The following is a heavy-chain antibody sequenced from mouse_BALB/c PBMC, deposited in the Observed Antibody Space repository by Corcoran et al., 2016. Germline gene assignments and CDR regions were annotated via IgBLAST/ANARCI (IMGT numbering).Heavy chain of an antibody. D-gene: IGHD3-1*01. Sequence: QIQLAQSGPELKKPGETVKISCKASGYTFTNYGMNWVKQAPGKGLKWMGWINTYTGEPTYADDFKGRFAFSLETSASTAYLQINNLKNEDMATYFCARSGATPDYWGQGTTLTVSS. J-gene: IGHJ2*01. V-gene: IGHV9-1*02. CDR2: INTYTGEP. CDR1: GYTFTNYG. CDR3: ARSGATPDY.